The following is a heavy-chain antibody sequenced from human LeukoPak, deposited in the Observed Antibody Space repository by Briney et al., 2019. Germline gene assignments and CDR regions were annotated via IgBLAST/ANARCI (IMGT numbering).Heavy chain of an antibody. Sequence: GGSLRLSCAASGFMFDDYGMSWVRQGPGRGLEWVSDINWNGGSTGYADSVKGRFTISRDNAKNSLYLQMNSLRAEDTAVYYCAELGITMIGGVWGKGTTVTISS. V-gene: IGHV3-20*04. CDR3: AELGITMIGGV. CDR2: INWNGGST. J-gene: IGHJ6*04. CDR1: GFMFDDYG. D-gene: IGHD3-10*02.